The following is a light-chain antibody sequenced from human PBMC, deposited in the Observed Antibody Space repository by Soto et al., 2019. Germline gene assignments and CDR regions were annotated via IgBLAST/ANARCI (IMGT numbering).Light chain of an antibody. J-gene: IGLJ1*01. CDR2: EVI. CDR3: SSYVSSKTYV. Sequence: QSALTQPASVSGSPGQSITISCTGTRIDVGGYDYVSWYQQHPGKAPKLMIYEVINRPSGVSNRFSGSKSGNTASLTISGLQAEDEADYYCSSYVSSKTYVFGTGTKLTVL. V-gene: IGLV2-14*01. CDR1: RIDVGGYDY.